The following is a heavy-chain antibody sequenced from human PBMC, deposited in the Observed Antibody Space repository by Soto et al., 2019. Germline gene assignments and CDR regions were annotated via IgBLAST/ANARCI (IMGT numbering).Heavy chain of an antibody. Sequence: PSETLSLTCTVSGGYISSYYWSWIRQPPGKGLEWIGYIYYSGSTNYNPSLKSRVTISVDTSKNQFSLKLSSVTAADTAVYYCARVGSGSYYVDYWGQGTLVTVSS. CDR2: IYYSGST. V-gene: IGHV4-59*01. J-gene: IGHJ4*02. CDR3: ARVGSGSYYVDY. CDR1: GGYISSYY. D-gene: IGHD1-26*01.